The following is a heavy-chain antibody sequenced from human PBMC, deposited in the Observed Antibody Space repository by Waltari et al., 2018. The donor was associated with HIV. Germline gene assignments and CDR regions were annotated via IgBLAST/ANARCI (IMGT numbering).Heavy chain of an antibody. CDR3: ARDRQGTVTKDFDY. V-gene: IGHV3-21*01. CDR1: GFTFSSYT. J-gene: IGHJ4*02. D-gene: IGHD4-17*01. CDR2: ISSSSTFI. Sequence: EVQLVESGGGLVTPGGSLRLPCAASGFTFSSYTMNWVRQAPGKGLEWVSSISSSSTFIYYADSVKGRFTISRDNAKNSLYLQMNSLRAEDTAVYYCARDRQGTVTKDFDYWGQGTLVTVSS.